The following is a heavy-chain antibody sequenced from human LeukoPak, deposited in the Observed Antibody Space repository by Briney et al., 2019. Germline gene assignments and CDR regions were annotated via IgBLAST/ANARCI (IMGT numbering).Heavy chain of an antibody. CDR3: ARAGTDGYSHFDY. CDR2: IYTSGT. CDR1: GDSINSYY. V-gene: IGHV4-4*07. J-gene: IGHJ4*02. D-gene: IGHD3-22*01. Sequence: PSETLSLTCTLSGDSINSYYWSWIRQPAGEGLEWIGRIYTSGTDYNPSLKSRVTMSLDTSKNQFSLKLSSVTAADTAVYYCARAGTDGYSHFDYWGQGTLVTVCS.